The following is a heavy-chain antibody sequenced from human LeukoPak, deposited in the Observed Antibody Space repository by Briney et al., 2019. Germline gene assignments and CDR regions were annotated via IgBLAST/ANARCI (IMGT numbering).Heavy chain of an antibody. V-gene: IGHV4-34*01. CDR1: GGSFSGYY. J-gene: IGHJ6*02. CDR3: ARIPMPSRIAAAGTLYYYYGMDV. CDR2: IDHSGST. D-gene: IGHD6-13*01. Sequence: SETLSLTCAVYGGSFSGYYWSWIRQPPGKGLEWIGEIDHSGSTNYNPSLKSRVTISVDTSKNQFSLKLSSVTAADTAVYYCARIPMPSRIAAAGTLYYYYGMDVWGQGTTVTVSS.